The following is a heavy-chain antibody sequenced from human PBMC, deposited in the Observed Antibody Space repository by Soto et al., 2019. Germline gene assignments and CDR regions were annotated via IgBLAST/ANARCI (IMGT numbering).Heavy chain of an antibody. CDR3: ARDQAPYCGGECYPNFDY. V-gene: IGHV3-74*01. D-gene: IGHD2-21*01. J-gene: IGHJ4*02. CDR1: GFTFSSYW. Sequence: PGGSLRLSCAASGFTFSSYWMHWVRQAPGKGLVWVSRINSDGSTTSYADSVKGRFTISRDNAKNTLYLQMNSLRAEDTAVYYCARDQAPYCGGECYPNFDYWGQGTLVTVSS. CDR2: INSDGSTT.